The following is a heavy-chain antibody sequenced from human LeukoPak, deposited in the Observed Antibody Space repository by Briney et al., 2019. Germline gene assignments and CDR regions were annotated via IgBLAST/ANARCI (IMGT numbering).Heavy chain of an antibody. D-gene: IGHD2-2*01. CDR2: IYYSGST. J-gene: IGHJ2*01. Sequence: SETLSLTCTVSGGSISSYYWSWIRQPPGKGLEWSGCIYYSGSTNYNPSLKSRVTISVDTSKNQFSLKLSSVTAADTAVYYCARAGSTSSPPNLWGRGTLVTVSS. CDR1: GGSISSYY. V-gene: IGHV4-59*01. CDR3: ARAGSTSSPPNL.